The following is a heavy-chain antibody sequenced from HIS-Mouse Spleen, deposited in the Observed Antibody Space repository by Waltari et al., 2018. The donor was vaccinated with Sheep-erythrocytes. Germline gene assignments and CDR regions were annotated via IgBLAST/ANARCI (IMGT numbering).Heavy chain of an antibody. J-gene: IGHJ4*02. V-gene: IGHV4-39*01. D-gene: IGHD3-22*01. CDR3: ARLYYYDSSGYYLDY. CDR1: GGTISSSSYY. Sequence: QLQLQESGPGLVKPSETLSLTCTVSGGTISSSSYYWGWIRQPPGKGLEWIGRIYYSGITYSTPSLKSTVTISVDTSKNQFSLTLSSVPAADTAVYYCARLYYYDSSGYYLDYWGQGTLVTVSS. CDR2: IYYSGIT.